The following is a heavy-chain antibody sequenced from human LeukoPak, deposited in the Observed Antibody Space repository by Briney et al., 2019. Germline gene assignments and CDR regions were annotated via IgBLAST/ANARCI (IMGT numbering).Heavy chain of an antibody. J-gene: IGHJ4*02. CDR3: ARDRYYDSSGILDY. Sequence: SETLSLTCTVSGGSISSGSYSWNWIRQPAGKGLEWIGRMYSSGTTNYNPSLKSRVTISVDTSKNQFSLKLSSVTAADTAVYYCARDRYYDSSGILDYWGQGTLVTVSS. D-gene: IGHD3-22*01. CDR1: GGSISSGSYS. CDR2: MYSSGTT. V-gene: IGHV4-61*02.